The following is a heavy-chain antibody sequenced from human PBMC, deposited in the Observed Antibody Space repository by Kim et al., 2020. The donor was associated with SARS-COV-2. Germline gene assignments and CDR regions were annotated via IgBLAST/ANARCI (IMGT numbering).Heavy chain of an antibody. CDR3: ARVALGSSSWYWVDP. D-gene: IGHD6-13*01. V-gene: IGHV3-11*05. Sequence: GGSLRLSCAASGFTFSDYYMSWIRQAPGKGMEWVSYISSTTNYTRSADSVKGRFAISRDNAKTSLYLQMNSLRPGDTAAYYCARVALGSSSWYWVDPWG. CDR1: GFTFSDYY. CDR2: ISSTTNYT. J-gene: IGHJ5*02.